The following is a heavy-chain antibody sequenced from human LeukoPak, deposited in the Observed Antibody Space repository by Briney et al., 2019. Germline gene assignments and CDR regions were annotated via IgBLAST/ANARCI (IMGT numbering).Heavy chain of an antibody. CDR3: ARVGSQYSSSWNFDY. D-gene: IGHD6-13*01. Sequence: PSETLSLTCAVSGYSISSGYYWGWIRQPPGKGLEWIGSIYHSGSTYYNPSLKSRVTISVDTSKNQFSLKLSSVTAADTAVYYCARVGSQYSSSWNFDYWGQGTLVTASS. V-gene: IGHV4-38-2*01. CDR2: IYHSGST. J-gene: IGHJ4*02. CDR1: GYSISSGYY.